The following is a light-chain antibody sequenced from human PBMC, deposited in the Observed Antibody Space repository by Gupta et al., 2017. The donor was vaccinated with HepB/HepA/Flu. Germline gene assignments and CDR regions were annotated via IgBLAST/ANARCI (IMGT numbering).Light chain of an antibody. Sequence: DVQMTQYPSTLSASIGDRVTITCRASQSIDIWLAWYQQRPGKAPKLLMSKASTLESGVPSRFSGSGSGTEFTLTISGLQPDDFATYFCQQYYTYSPERTFGQGTKVEIK. J-gene: IGKJ1*01. CDR3: QQYYTYSPERT. V-gene: IGKV1-5*03. CDR1: QSIDIW. CDR2: KAS.